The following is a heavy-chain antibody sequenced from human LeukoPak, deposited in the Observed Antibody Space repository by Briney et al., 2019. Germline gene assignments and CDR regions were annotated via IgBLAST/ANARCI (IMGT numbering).Heavy chain of an antibody. V-gene: IGHV1-18*01. CDR3: ARSAYYYGSGSYYPSWFDP. J-gene: IGHJ5*02. D-gene: IGHD3-10*01. Sequence: ASVKVSCKASGYTFTSYGISWVRQAPGQGLEWMGWISAYNGNTSYAQKLQGRVTMTTDTSTSTAYMELRSLRSDDTAVYYCARSAYYYGSGSYYPSWFDPWGQGTLVTVSS. CDR2: ISAYNGNT. CDR1: GYTFTSYG.